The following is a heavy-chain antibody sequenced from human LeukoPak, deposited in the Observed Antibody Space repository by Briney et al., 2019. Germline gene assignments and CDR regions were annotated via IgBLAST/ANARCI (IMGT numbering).Heavy chain of an antibody. J-gene: IGHJ4*02. CDR3: ASQNYYDSSGYSNYFDY. D-gene: IGHD3-22*01. CDR2: IYYSGST. V-gene: IGHV4-39*07. CDR1: GGSISSSSYY. Sequence: SETLSLTCTVSGGSISSSSYYWGWIRQPPGKGLEWIGSIYYSGSTYYNPSLKSRVTISVDTSKNQFSLKLSSVTAADTAVYYCASQNYYDSSGYSNYFDYWGQGTLVTVSS.